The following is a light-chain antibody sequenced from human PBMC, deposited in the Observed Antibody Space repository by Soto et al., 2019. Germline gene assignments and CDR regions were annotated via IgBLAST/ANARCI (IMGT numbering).Light chain of an antibody. Sequence: EIWLTQSPGTLSFSPGDRATLSCRASQSFSSHFAWYQQKPGQAPRLLIYDASNRATGIPARFSGSGSGTDFTPTISSLEPEDFAVYYCQQRSNWPLTFGGGTKVDIK. V-gene: IGKV3-11*01. CDR3: QQRSNWPLT. CDR1: QSFSSH. CDR2: DAS. J-gene: IGKJ4*01.